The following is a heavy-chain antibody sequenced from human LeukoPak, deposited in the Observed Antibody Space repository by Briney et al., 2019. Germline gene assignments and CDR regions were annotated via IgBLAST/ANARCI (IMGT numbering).Heavy chain of an antibody. CDR1: GGSFSGYY. Sequence: SETLSLTCAVYGGSFSGYYWSWLRQPPGKGLEWIGEINHSGSTNYNPSLKSRVTISVETCKKQFALKRRSVIAAETAVYYCAREGRIVVVPAAIPHYYYYYYMDVWGKGTTVTVSS. V-gene: IGHV4-34*01. D-gene: IGHD2-2*01. J-gene: IGHJ6*03. CDR2: INHSGST. CDR3: AREGRIVVVPAAIPHYYYYYYMDV.